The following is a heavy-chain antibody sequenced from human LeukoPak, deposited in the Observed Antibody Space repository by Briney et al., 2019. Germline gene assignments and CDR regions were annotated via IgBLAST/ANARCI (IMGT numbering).Heavy chain of an antibody. Sequence: PSETLSLTCTVSGGSISAYYRNWIRQPPGKGLEWIGYIYHSGSTYYNPSLKSRVTISVDRSKNQFSLKLSSVTAADTAVYYCARAKDYFDYWGQGTVVTVSS. V-gene: IGHV4-59*12. CDR1: GGSISAYY. CDR3: ARAKDYFDY. J-gene: IGHJ4*02. CDR2: IYHSGST.